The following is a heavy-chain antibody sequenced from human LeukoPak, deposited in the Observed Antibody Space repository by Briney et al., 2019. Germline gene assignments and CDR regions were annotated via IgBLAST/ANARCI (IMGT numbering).Heavy chain of an antibody. V-gene: IGHV4-34*01. D-gene: IGHD5-18*01. CDR1: GGSFSGYY. CDR3: ARGRYSYGYNYYYYMDV. Sequence: SETLSLTCAVYGGSFSGYYWSWIRQPPGKGLEWIGEINHSGSTNYNPSLKSRVTISVDTSKNQFSLKLGSVTAADTAVYYCARGRYSYGYNYYYYMDVWGKGTTVTVSS. J-gene: IGHJ6*03. CDR2: INHSGST.